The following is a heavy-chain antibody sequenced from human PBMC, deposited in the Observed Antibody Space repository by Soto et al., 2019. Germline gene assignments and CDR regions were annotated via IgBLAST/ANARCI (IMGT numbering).Heavy chain of an antibody. D-gene: IGHD3-3*01. CDR3: ARVIRFLEWYGGRRMDDYYYGMDV. J-gene: IGHJ6*02. CDR1: GYTFTTYD. Sequence: ASVKVSCKASGYTFTTYDINWVRQAPGQGLEWMGIINPSGGSTSYAQKFQGRVTMTRDTSTSTVYMELSSLRSEDTAVYYCARVIRFLEWYGGRRMDDYYYGMDVWGQGTTVTVSS. V-gene: IGHV1-46*01. CDR2: INPSGGST.